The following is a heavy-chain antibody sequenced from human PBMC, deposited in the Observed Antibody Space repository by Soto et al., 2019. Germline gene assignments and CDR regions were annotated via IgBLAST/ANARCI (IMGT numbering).Heavy chain of an antibody. J-gene: IGHJ6*02. D-gene: IGHD5-18*01. Sequence: GGSLRLSCTASGFTFFDYAIIFFRHSPFKWLEWVVFIRSKAYGGTTEYAASVKGRFTISRDDSKSIAYLQMNSLKTEDTAVYYCTRDLDTAMVSYYYYGMDVWGQGTTVTVSS. CDR3: TRDLDTAMVSYYYYGMDV. CDR1: GFTFFDYA. CDR2: IRSKAYGGTT. V-gene: IGHV3-49*03.